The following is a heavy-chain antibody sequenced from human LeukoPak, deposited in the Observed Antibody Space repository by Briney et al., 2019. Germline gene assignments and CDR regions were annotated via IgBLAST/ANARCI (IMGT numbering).Heavy chain of an antibody. CDR1: GFTFSSYE. V-gene: IGHV3-48*03. CDR3: ARERGEDYFDY. J-gene: IGHJ4*02. Sequence: PGGSLRLSRAASGFTFSSYEMNWVRQAPGKGLEWVSYISSSGSTIYYADSVKGRFTISRDNAKNSLYLQMNSLRAEDTAVYYCARERGEDYFDYWGQGTLVTVSS. CDR2: ISSSGSTI.